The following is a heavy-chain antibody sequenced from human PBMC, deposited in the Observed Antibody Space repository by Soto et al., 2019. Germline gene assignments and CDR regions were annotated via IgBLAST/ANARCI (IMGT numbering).Heavy chain of an antibody. V-gene: IGHV3-23*01. CDR1: GFTFSSYA. J-gene: IGHJ4*02. CDR2: ISSVGGST. D-gene: IGHD3-3*01. Sequence: EVHLLESGGGLVLPGVSLRLSCAGSGFTFSSYAMSWVRQAPGKGLEWVSAISSVGGSTYYEESVKGRFIISRDNSENTLYLQVNSLRAEDTAIYYCTKDREFTYYDVLSGYYAFDSWGQGTLVTVSS. CDR3: TKDREFTYYDVLSGYYAFDS.